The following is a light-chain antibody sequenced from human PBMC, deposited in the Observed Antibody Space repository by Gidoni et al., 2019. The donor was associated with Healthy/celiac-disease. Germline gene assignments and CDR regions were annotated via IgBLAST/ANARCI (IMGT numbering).Light chain of an antibody. CDR1: ALPKQY. J-gene: IGLJ2*01. CDR3: QSADSSGTYVV. CDR2: KDS. Sequence: SYELTHPPSVSVSPGQTARITCSGDALPKQYAYWYQQKPGQDPVLVIYKDSERPSGIPERFSGSSSGTKGTLTISGVQAEDEAEYYCQSADSSGTYVVFGGGTKLTVL. V-gene: IGLV3-25*02.